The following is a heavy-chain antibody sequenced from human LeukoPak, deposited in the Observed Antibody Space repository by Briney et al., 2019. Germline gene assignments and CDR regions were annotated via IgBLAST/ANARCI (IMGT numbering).Heavy chain of an antibody. CDR2: INHSGST. CDR3: AKAHLQLPDAFDI. D-gene: IGHD2-2*01. V-gene: IGHV4-34*01. CDR1: GGPFSGYY. Sequence: PSETLSLTCAVYGGPFSGYYWSWIRQPPGKGLEWIGEINHSGSTNYNPSLKSRVTISVDTSKNQFSLKLSSVTAADTAVYYCAKAHLQLPDAFDIWGQGTMVTVSS. J-gene: IGHJ3*02.